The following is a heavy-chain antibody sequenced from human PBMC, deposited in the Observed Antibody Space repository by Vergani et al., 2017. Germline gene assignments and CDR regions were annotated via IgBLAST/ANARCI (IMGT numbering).Heavy chain of an antibody. D-gene: IGHD4-23*01. V-gene: IGHV4-61*02. J-gene: IGHJ4*02. CDR2: IYVSGIT. CDR3: ARDNKQLRPRACDL. CDR1: GASINNDFYY. Sequence: QVQLQESGPGLVKPSQTLSLTCTVSGASINNDFYYWHWIRQPAGKGLEWIGRIYVSGITDYNSSLQSRVSMSVDTSKNQFSLTLTSVTAADTAVYYCARDNKQLRPRACDLWGQGTLVTVTS.